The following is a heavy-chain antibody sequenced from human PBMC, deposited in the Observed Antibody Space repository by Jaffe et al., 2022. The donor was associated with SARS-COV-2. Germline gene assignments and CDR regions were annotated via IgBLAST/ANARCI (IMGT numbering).Heavy chain of an antibody. CDR1: GYTFSHYD. Sequence: QVQLVQSGSELKKPGASVKVSCKASGYTFSHYDIYWVRQAPGQGLEWMGWINTNIGNPTYAQGFTGRFVFSFDTHVTTAYLQISTLKAEDTAVYYCARDRDVLTGYFGYWGQGTLVTVSS. D-gene: IGHD3-9*01. J-gene: IGHJ4*02. CDR2: INTNIGNP. V-gene: IGHV7-4-1*02. CDR3: ARDRDVLTGYFGY.